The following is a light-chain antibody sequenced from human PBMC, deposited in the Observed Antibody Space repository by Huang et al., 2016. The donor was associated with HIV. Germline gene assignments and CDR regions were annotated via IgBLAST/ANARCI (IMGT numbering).Light chain of an antibody. CDR3: QQYGSSPFT. Sequence: EIVLTQSPGPLSLSPGERATLSCRASQSFSSSHFAWYQQKPGQAPRLLMYGSSSRATGIPDRFSGSGSGTDFTLTISRLEPEDFAVYYCQQYGSSPFTFGPGTKVDIK. J-gene: IGKJ3*01. V-gene: IGKV3-20*01. CDR1: QSFSSSH. CDR2: GSS.